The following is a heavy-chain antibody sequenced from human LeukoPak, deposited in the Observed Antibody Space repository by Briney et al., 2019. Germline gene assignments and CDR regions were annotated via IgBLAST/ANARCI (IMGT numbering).Heavy chain of an antibody. CDR3: ARNPSWD. D-gene: IGHD1-26*01. J-gene: IGHJ4*02. V-gene: IGHV3-21*01. CDR2: ISSSSSYI. Sequence: SGGSLRLSCAAPGFTFSSYSLNWVRQAPGKGLEWVSSISSSSSYIYYADSVKGRFTISRDNAKNSLYLQMDSLRAEDTAVYYCARNPSWDWGQGTLVTVSS. CDR1: GFTFSSYS.